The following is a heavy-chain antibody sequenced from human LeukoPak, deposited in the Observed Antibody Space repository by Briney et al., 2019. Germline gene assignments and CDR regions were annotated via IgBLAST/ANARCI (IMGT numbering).Heavy chain of an antibody. J-gene: IGHJ4*02. CDR2: ISYDGSNK. D-gene: IGHD3-22*01. CDR1: GFTFSSYA. Sequence: GGSLRLSCAASGFTFSSYAMHWVRQAPGKGLEWVAVISYDGSNKYYADPVKGRFTISRDNSKNTLYLQMNSLRAEDTAVYYCAKSYYYDKLAYYWGQGTLVTVSS. CDR3: AKSYYYDKLAYY. V-gene: IGHV3-30*18.